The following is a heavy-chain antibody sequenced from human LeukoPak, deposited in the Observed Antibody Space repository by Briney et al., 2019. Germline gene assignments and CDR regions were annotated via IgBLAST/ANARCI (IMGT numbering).Heavy chain of an antibody. Sequence: WASVKVSCEASGYTFTGYYVHWVRQAPGQGLEWMGWISPDSGGTNYAQKFQGRVTMTRDSSISTAYMELSRLRSDDMAVYYCARMYYYGSGSYSAFDYWGQGTLVTVSS. J-gene: IGHJ4*02. D-gene: IGHD3-10*01. CDR2: ISPDSGGT. V-gene: IGHV1-2*02. CDR1: GYTFTGYY. CDR3: ARMYYYGSGSYSAFDY.